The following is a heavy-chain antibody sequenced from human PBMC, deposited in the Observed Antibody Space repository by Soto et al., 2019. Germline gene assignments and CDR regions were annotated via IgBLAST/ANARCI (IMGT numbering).Heavy chain of an antibody. V-gene: IGHV3-30-3*01. J-gene: IGHJ4*02. D-gene: IGHD3-10*01. CDR1: GFTFSSYA. CDR3: AREGGGSGSYAY. Sequence: QVQLVESGGGVVQPGRSLRLSCAASGFTFSSYAMHWVRQAPGKGLEWVAVISYDGSNKYYADSVKGRFTISRDNSKNTLYRQMNSLRAEDTAVYYCAREGGGSGSYAYWGQGTLVTVSS. CDR2: ISYDGSNK.